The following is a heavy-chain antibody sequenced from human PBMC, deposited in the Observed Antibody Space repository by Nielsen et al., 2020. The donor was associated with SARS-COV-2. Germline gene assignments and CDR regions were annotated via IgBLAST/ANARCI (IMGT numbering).Heavy chain of an antibody. CDR2: IKEDGSEK. Sequence: GESLTISCAASGFTFSSYWMSWVRQAPGKGLEWVANIKEDGSEKYYVDSVKGRFSISRDNAKNSLYLQMNSLRVEDTAVYYCERDSVAATGQIYFYGFDVWGQGTTVTVSS. D-gene: IGHD2-15*01. J-gene: IGHJ6*02. V-gene: IGHV3-7*03. CDR1: GFTFSSYW. CDR3: ERDSVAATGQIYFYGFDV.